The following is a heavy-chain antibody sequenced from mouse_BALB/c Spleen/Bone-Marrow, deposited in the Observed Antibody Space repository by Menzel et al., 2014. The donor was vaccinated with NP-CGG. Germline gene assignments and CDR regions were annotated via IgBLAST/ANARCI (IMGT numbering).Heavy chain of an antibody. CDR2: IDPENGNT. J-gene: IGHJ2*01. CDR3: AMITTY. V-gene: IGHV14-1*02. Sequence: EVKLMESGAELVRPGALVKLSCKASGFNIKDYYMHWVKQRPEQGLEWIGWIDPENGNTIYDPKFQGKASITADTSSNTAYLQLSSLTSEDTAVYYCAMITTYWGQGTTPTVSS. CDR1: GFNIKDYY. D-gene: IGHD2-4*01.